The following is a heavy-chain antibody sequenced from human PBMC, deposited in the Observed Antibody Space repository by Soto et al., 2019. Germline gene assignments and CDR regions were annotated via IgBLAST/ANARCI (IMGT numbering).Heavy chain of an antibody. CDR3: ATESGSTYGYFDH. V-gene: IGHV4-30-4*01. CDR2: ISNSGST. CDR1: GGSVTSDEDY. D-gene: IGHD5-18*01. Sequence: LSETLSLTCTVSGGSVTSDEDYWTWIRQSPGKGLEWIGYISNSGSTGYNPSLKTRLSMSVDRSKNQFTLRLTSVTAADTAVYFCATESGSTYGYFDHWGQGTQVTVPQ. J-gene: IGHJ4*02.